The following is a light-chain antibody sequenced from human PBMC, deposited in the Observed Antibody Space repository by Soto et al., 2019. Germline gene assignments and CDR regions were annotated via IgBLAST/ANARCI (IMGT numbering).Light chain of an antibody. Sequence: NQMTQSPSILSASVGDRVTITCRASHSISSWLAWYQQKPGKAPNLLIHKASHLESGVPSRFSGSGSGTEFTLTISSLQPGDFATYYCQHYNTYPWTFGQGTKVDIK. CDR2: KAS. CDR1: HSISSW. CDR3: QHYNTYPWT. V-gene: IGKV1-5*03. J-gene: IGKJ1*01.